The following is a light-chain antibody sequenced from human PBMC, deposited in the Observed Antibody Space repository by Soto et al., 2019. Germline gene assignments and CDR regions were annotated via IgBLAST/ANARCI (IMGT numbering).Light chain of an antibody. CDR2: AAS. V-gene: IGKV1-39*01. Sequence: DIQMTQSPSSLSASVRDRVTITCRASQSIRSHLNWYQERPGKAPKLLIYAASSLQSGVPSRFSGTGSGTDFTLTISSLQPKDFATYYCQQSYNPPYTFGQGNKLEIK. CDR3: QQSYNPPYT. CDR1: QSIRSH. J-gene: IGKJ2*01.